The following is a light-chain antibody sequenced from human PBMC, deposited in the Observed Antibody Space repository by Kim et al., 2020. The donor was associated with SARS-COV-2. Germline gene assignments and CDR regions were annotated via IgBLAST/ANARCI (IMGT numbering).Light chain of an antibody. CDR1: QNVSSSY. V-gene: IGKV3-20*01. Sequence: EIVLTQSPGTLSLSPGERATLSCRASQNVSSSYLAWYQQKPGQAPKLLIYGASSRATGIPDRFSGSGSGTDFTLTISRLEPEDFAVYYCQQYGSSPNTFGQGTKLEI. J-gene: IGKJ2*01. CDR3: QQYGSSPNT. CDR2: GAS.